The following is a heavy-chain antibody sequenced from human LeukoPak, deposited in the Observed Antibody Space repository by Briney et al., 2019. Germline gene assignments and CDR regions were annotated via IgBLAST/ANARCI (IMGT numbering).Heavy chain of an antibody. CDR1: GYTFTSYY. J-gene: IGHJ2*01. V-gene: IGHV1-46*01. Sequence: ASVKVSCKASGYTFTSYYMHWVRQAPGQGLEWMGIINPSGGSTSYAQKFQGRVTITADKSTSTAYMELSSLRSEDTAVYYCARDYGGNSDWYFDLWGRGTLVTVSS. CDR3: ARDYGGNSDWYFDL. CDR2: INPSGGST. D-gene: IGHD4-23*01.